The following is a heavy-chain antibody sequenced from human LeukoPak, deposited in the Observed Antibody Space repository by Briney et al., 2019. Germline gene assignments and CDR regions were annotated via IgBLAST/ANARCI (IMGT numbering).Heavy chain of an antibody. J-gene: IGHJ4*02. CDR1: GFTFSSYG. CDR2: IRYDGSNK. CDR3: AKPPLRYFDWLVEY. V-gene: IGHV3-30*02. Sequence: PGGSLRLSCAASGFTFSSYGMHWVRQAPGKGLEWVAFIRYDGSNKYYADSVKGRFTISRDNSKNTLYPQMNSLRAEDTAVYYCAKPPLRYFDWLVEYWGQGTLLTVSS. D-gene: IGHD3-9*01.